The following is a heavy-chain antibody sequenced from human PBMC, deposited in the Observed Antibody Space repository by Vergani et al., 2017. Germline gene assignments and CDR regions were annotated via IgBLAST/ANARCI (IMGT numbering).Heavy chain of an antibody. CDR3: ARDLNYATVTTADY. J-gene: IGHJ4*02. CDR2: ISWNSGSI. V-gene: IGHV3-9*01. D-gene: IGHD4-11*01. Sequence: EVQLVESGGGLVQPGRSLRLSCAASGFTFDDYAMHWVRQAPGKGLEWVSGISWNSGSIGYADSVKGRFTISRDNAKNSLYLQMNSLRAEDTALYYCARDLNYATVTTADYWGQGTLVTVSS. CDR1: GFTFDDYA.